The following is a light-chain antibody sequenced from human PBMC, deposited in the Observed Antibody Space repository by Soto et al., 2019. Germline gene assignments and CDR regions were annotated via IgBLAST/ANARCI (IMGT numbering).Light chain of an antibody. J-gene: IGLJ1*01. Sequence: QCVLTQPPSASGTPGQRVTISCSGSSSNIGSNYVYWYQQLPGTAPKLLIYRNNQRPSGVSVRFSGSKSGTSASLAISGLRSEDEADYYCAAWDDSLSGFYVFGTGTKVTVL. CDR2: RNN. V-gene: IGLV1-47*01. CDR1: SSNIGSNY. CDR3: AAWDDSLSGFYV.